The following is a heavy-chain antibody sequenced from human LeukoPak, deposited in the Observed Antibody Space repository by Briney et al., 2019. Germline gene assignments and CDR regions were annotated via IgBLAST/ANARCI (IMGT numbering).Heavy chain of an antibody. CDR2: ISSSGSTI. V-gene: IGHV3-11*01. CDR3: ATYSSSNGREFQY. Sequence: GGSLRLSCAASGFTFSDYYMSWIRQAPGRGLEWVSYISSSGSTIYYADSVKGRFTISRDNAKNSLYLQMNSLRAEDTAVYYCATYSSSNGREFQYWGQGTLVTVSS. D-gene: IGHD2-2*01. CDR1: GFTFSDYY. J-gene: IGHJ1*01.